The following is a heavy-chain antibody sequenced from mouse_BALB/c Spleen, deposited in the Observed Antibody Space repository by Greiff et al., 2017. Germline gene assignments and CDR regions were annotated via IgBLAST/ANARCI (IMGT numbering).Heavy chain of an antibody. J-gene: IGHJ2*01. Sequence: EVKLMESGPSLVKPSQTLSLTCSVTGDSITSGYWNWIRKFPGNKLEYMGYISYSGSTYYNPSLKSRISITRDTSKNQYYLQLNSVTTEDTATYYCARQGYGNSYYFDYWGQGTTLTVSS. CDR2: ISYSGST. V-gene: IGHV3-8*02. CDR1: GDSITSGY. CDR3: ARQGYGNSYYFDY. D-gene: IGHD2-1*01.